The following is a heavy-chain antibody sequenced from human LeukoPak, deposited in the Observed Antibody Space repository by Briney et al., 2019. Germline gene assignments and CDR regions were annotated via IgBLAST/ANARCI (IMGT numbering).Heavy chain of an antibody. D-gene: IGHD5-12*01. Sequence: PGGSLRLSCAASGFTFSSYSMNWVRQAPGKGLEWVSSISSSSSYIYYADSVKGRFTISRDNAKNSLYLQMNSLRAEDTAVYYCARHTVDIVATDYWGQGTLVTVSS. V-gene: IGHV3-21*01. CDR3: ARHTVDIVATDY. CDR1: GFTFSSYS. J-gene: IGHJ4*02. CDR2: ISSSSSYI.